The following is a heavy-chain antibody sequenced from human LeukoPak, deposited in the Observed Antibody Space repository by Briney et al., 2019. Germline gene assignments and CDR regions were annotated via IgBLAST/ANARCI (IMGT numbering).Heavy chain of an antibody. CDR1: GGSISSYY. CDR3: ARATYDFWSGYPIGWYYYYMDV. D-gene: IGHD3-3*01. V-gene: IGHV4-59*01. Sequence: SETLSLTCTVSGGSISSYYWSWIRQPPGKGLEWSGYIYYSGSTNYNPSLKSRVTISVDTSKNQFSLKLSSVTAADTAVYYCARATYDFWSGYPIGWYYYYMDVWGKGTTVTVSS. J-gene: IGHJ6*03. CDR2: IYYSGST.